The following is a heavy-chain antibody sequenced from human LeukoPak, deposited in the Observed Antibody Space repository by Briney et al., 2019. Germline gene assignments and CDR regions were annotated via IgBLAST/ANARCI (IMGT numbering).Heavy chain of an antibody. Sequence: SETLSLTCTVSGDSITTSVYYWSWIRRHPGAGLEWIAYIHYIGNTYYNPSLESRVTMSIDTSSNQFSLNVASVTAADTAVYFCARVRDDYFFDYWGQGILVTVPS. CDR1: GDSITTSVYY. J-gene: IGHJ4*02. CDR2: IHYIGNT. V-gene: IGHV4-31*03. CDR3: ARVRDDYFFDY. D-gene: IGHD3-3*01.